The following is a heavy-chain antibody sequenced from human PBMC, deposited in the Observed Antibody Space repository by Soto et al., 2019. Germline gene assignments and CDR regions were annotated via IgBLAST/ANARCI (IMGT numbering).Heavy chain of an antibody. CDR3: TATQYYYDSSALVY. D-gene: IGHD3-22*01. CDR1: GYTFITYD. V-gene: IGHV1-8*01. Sequence: ASVKVSCKASGYTFITYDINWVRQATGQGLEWVGWVNPSSGTTSYAQKFQGRVTMTRDTSTSTVYMELSSLRSEDTAVYYCTATQYYYDSSALVYWGQGTLVTVSS. CDR2: VNPSSGTT. J-gene: IGHJ4*02.